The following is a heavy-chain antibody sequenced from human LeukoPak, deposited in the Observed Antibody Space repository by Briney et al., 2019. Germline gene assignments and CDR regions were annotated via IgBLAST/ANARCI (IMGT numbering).Heavy chain of an antibody. Sequence: SETLSLTCTVSGGSISSYYWNWIRQPPGEGLEWIGYFHYSGSTNYNPSLKSRVTISVDTSKNQFSLKLSSVTAADTAVYYCARGGASGGHLHRFDPWGQGTLVTVSS. J-gene: IGHJ5*02. V-gene: IGHV4-59*01. CDR1: GGSISSYY. CDR2: FHYSGST. D-gene: IGHD3-10*01. CDR3: ARGGASGGHLHRFDP.